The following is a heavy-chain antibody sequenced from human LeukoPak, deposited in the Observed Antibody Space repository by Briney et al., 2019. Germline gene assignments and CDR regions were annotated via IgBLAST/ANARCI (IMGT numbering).Heavy chain of an antibody. Sequence: SETLSLTCTVSGGSISSYYWSWIRQPPGKGLEWIGYTYYSGSTNYNPSLKSRVTISVDTSKNQFSLKLSSVTAADTAVYYCARDRKYYDFWSGSQDDIYYYYGMDVWGQGTTVTVSS. J-gene: IGHJ6*02. CDR2: TYYSGST. D-gene: IGHD3-3*01. CDR1: GGSISSYY. CDR3: ARDRKYYDFWSGSQDDIYYYYGMDV. V-gene: IGHV4-59*01.